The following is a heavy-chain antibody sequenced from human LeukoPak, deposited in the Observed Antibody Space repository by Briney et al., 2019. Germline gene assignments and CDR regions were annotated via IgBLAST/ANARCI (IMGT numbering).Heavy chain of an antibody. CDR1: GGSFSGYY. J-gene: IGHJ4*02. D-gene: IGHD2-15*01. Sequence: SETLSLTCAVYGGSFSGYYWSWIRQPPGKGLEWIGEINHSGSTNYNPSLKSRVTTSVDTSKNQFSLKLSSVTAADTAVYYCAKEKGYCSGGSCYGGTFDYWGEGTLVTVSS. V-gene: IGHV4-34*01. CDR2: INHSGST. CDR3: AKEKGYCSGGSCYGGTFDY.